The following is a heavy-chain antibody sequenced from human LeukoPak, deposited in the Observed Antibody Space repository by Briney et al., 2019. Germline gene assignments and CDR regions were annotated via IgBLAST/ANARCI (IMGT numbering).Heavy chain of an antibody. D-gene: IGHD3-22*01. CDR1: GFTFSSYG. Sequence: GGSLRLSCAASGFTFSSYGMHWVRQAPGKGLEWVAFIRYDGSNKYYAASVKGRFTISRDNAKNSLYLQMNSLRAEDTAVYYCARDLLPDYYDSSVFEPFDYWGQGTLVTVSS. V-gene: IGHV3-30*02. J-gene: IGHJ4*02. CDR2: IRYDGSNK. CDR3: ARDLLPDYYDSSVFEPFDY.